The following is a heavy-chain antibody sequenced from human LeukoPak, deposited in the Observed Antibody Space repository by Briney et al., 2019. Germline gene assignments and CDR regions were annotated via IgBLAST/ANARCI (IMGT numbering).Heavy chain of an antibody. V-gene: IGHV3-33*01. CDR1: GFTFSSYG. D-gene: IGHD3/OR15-3a*01. Sequence: GRSLRLSCAASGFTFSSYGMHWVRQAPGKGLEWVAVIWYDGSNKYYADSVKGRFTISRDNSKNTVYLQMNSLRAEDTAVYYCARDLWTGIFDYWGQGTLVTVSS. CDR3: ARDLWTGIFDY. J-gene: IGHJ4*02. CDR2: IWYDGSNK.